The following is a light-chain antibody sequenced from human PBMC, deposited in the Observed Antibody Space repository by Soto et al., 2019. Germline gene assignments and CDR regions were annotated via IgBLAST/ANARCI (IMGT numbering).Light chain of an antibody. CDR2: GAS. J-gene: IGKJ1*01. CDR1: QIVSNN. V-gene: IGKV3-15*01. Sequence: EIVMTRSPATLSVSPGERATLSCWASQIVSNNLAWYQQKPGQAPSLLVYGASTRATGIPARFSGSGSGTEFTLTISSLQSEDFAVYYCQQYNNWPSTFGQGTKVDIK. CDR3: QQYNNWPST.